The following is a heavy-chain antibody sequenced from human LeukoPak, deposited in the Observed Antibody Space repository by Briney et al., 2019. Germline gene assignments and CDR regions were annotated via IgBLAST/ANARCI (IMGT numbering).Heavy chain of an antibody. CDR3: ARGGYYYDSSGYYGDY. Sequence: ASVKVSCKASGCTFTGYYMHWVRQAPGQGLEWMGWINPNSGGTNYAQKFQGRVTMTRDTSISTAYMELSRLRSDDTAVYYCARGGYYYDSSGYYGDYWGQGTLVTVSS. CDR2: INPNSGGT. D-gene: IGHD3-22*01. V-gene: IGHV1-2*02. J-gene: IGHJ4*02. CDR1: GCTFTGYY.